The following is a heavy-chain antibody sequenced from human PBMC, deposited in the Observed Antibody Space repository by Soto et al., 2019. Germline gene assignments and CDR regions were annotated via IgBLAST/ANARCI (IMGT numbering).Heavy chain of an antibody. Sequence: ASVKVSCKASGYTFTRYYMHWVRQAPGQGLEWMGIINPSGGSTLYAQKFQGRVTMTRDTSTTTVDMELSSLRSEDTAVYYCAAGGAPWSCGSCWVPIVDYCGQGSLVTVSS. D-gene: IGHD2-15*01. V-gene: IGHV1-46*01. CDR3: AAGGAPWSCGSCWVPIVDY. CDR1: GYTFTRYY. CDR2: INPSGGST. J-gene: IGHJ4*02.